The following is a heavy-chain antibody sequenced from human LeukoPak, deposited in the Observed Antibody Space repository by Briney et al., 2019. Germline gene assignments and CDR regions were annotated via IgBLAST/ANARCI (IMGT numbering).Heavy chain of an antibody. V-gene: IGHV4-59*01. CDR2: IYYSGST. CDR3: ARVGYSSGWADAFDI. CDR1: GGSISSYY. J-gene: IGHJ3*02. D-gene: IGHD6-19*01. Sequence: SETLSLTCTVSGGSISSYYWSWIRQPAGKGLEWIGYIYYSGSTNYNPSLKSRVTISVDTSKNQFSLKLSSVTAADTAVYYCARVGYSSGWADAFDIWGQGTMVTVPS.